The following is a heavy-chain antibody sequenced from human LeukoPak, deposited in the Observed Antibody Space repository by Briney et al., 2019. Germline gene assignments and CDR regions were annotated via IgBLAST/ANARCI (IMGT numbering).Heavy chain of an antibody. V-gene: IGHV3-66*02. CDR2: IYSGGGI. D-gene: IGHD5-18*01. J-gene: IGHJ4*02. Sequence: GGSLRLSCAASGFTVSDNYMNWVRQAPGKGLEWVSVIYSGGGIYYADSVKGRFTISRDNSKNTVYLQMNSLRPEDTAVYYCAREGHGYGPFDYWGQGALVTVSS. CDR3: AREGHGYGPFDY. CDR1: GFTVSDNY.